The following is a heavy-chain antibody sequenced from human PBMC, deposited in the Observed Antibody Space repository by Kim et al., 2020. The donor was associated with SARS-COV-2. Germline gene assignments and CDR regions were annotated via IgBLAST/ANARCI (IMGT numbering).Heavy chain of an antibody. Sequence: SGSTKYSPSLKSPVTIALDKATNQFSLWLNSVTAADTAVYYCARGPYFDYWGQGTLVTVSS. CDR2: SGST. V-gene: IGHV4-4*02. J-gene: IGHJ4*02. CDR3: ARGPYFDY.